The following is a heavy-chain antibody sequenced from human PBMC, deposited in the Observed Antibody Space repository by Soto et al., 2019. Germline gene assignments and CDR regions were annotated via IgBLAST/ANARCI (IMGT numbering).Heavy chain of an antibody. CDR2: IISSGAYT. CDR1: GFPSNTYA. CDR3: ARLDYGMDV. V-gene: IGHV3-21*01. Sequence: GSLRLSCASSGFPSNTYAMAWVRQAPGEGLEWVSFIISSGAYTDYADSVRGRFTISRDNAKNSLYLQMNSLRAEDMAVYYCARLDYGMDVWGQGTTVTVSS. J-gene: IGHJ6*02.